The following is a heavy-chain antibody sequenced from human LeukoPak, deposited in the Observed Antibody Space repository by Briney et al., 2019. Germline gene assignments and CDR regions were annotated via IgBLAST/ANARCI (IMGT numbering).Heavy chain of an antibody. CDR3: ARINRGPRAGYYYYMDV. CDR1: EYTFTGYY. D-gene: IGHD6-19*01. Sequence: GASVTVSCKASEYTFTGYYIHWVRQAPGQGLEWMGGIIPIFGTANYAQKFQGRVTITTDESTSTAYMELSSLRSEDTAVYYCARINRGPRAGYYYYMDVWGKGTTVTVSS. CDR2: IIPIFGTA. V-gene: IGHV1-69*05. J-gene: IGHJ6*03.